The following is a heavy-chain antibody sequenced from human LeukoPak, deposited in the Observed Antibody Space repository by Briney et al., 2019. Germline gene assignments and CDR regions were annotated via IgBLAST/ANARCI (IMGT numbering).Heavy chain of an antibody. Sequence: ASVKVSCKPSVYSFTDYYMHWVRLAPGQGLEWMGWINPKSGATNYAQKFQGRVTVTRDTSINTGYVELSRLTSDDTAVYFCARGRGLGAIPLPTPFGFDPWGQGTLVTVSS. J-gene: IGHJ5*02. CDR1: VYSFTDYY. D-gene: IGHD3-16*01. CDR3: ARGRGLGAIPLPTPFGFDP. CDR2: INPKSGAT. V-gene: IGHV1-2*02.